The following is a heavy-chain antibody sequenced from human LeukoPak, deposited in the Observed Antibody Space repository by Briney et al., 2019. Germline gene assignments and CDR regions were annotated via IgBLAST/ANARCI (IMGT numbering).Heavy chain of an antibody. CDR3: ARGSSSYYYDSSGYYELDY. Sequence: SVKVSCKASGGTFSSYATSWVRQAPGQGLEWMGRIIPIFGTANYSQKFRGRVTITTDESTSTAYIELSSLISEDTAVYYCARGSSSYYYDSSGYYELDYWGQGTLVTVSS. D-gene: IGHD3-22*01. V-gene: IGHV1-69*05. CDR2: IIPIFGTA. CDR1: GGTFSSYA. J-gene: IGHJ4*02.